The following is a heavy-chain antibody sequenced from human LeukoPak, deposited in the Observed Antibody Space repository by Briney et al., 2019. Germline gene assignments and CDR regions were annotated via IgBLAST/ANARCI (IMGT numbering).Heavy chain of an antibody. Sequence: SETLSLTCAVSGGSISGNNWWSGVRQPPGKGLEWIGEIYHSGSNNYKPSLKSRVTISVDKSKNQFSLKLSSVTAADTAMYYCARYTGYGAFDIWGQGTMVTVSS. J-gene: IGHJ3*02. CDR1: GGSISGNNW. CDR3: ARYTGYGAFDI. D-gene: IGHD3-9*01. CDR2: IYHSGSN. V-gene: IGHV4-4*02.